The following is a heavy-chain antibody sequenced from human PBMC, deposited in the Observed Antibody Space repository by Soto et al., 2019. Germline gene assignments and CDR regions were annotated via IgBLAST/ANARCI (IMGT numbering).Heavy chain of an antibody. D-gene: IGHD6-19*01. J-gene: IGHJ4*02. CDR2: IYHSGST. V-gene: IGHV4-38-2*01. CDR1: GYSISSGYY. CDR3: ERGASSGWYNFDY. Sequence: PSETLSLTCAVSGYSISSGYYWGWIRQPPGKGLEWIGSIYHSGSTYYNPSLKSRVTISVDTSKNQFSLKLSSVTAADTAVYYCERGASSGWYNFDYWGQGTLVTVSS.